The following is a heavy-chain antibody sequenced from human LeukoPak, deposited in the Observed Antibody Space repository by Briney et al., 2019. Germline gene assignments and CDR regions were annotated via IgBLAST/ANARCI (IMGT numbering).Heavy chain of an antibody. D-gene: IGHD2-21*01. CDR3: TTVWS. CDR2: IKSITDGGTT. CDR1: GFTFGDYA. J-gene: IGHJ5*02. Sequence: GGSLRLSCAASGFTFGDYAMHWVRQAPGKGLEWVGRIKSITDGGTTDYAAAVKGRFTISRDDSKNTLYLQMNSLKNEDTGVYYCTTVWSWGQGTLVTVSS. V-gene: IGHV3-15*01.